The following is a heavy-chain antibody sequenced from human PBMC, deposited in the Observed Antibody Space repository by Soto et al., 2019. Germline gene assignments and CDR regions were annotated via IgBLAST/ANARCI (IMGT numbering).Heavy chain of an antibody. CDR1: GFTFSSYS. CDR3: ARDCPGSSTTCYGNEWFDS. CDR2: ISSSRSTI. J-gene: IGHJ5*01. V-gene: IGHV3-48*01. D-gene: IGHD2-2*01. Sequence: EVQLVESGGGLVQPGGSLRLSCAASGFTFSSYSMNWVRQAPGKGLEWVSYISSSRSTIYYADSVKGRFIISRDNAKNSLYLQMNSLRAEDTAVYYCARDCPGSSTTCYGNEWFDSWGQGTLVTVSS.